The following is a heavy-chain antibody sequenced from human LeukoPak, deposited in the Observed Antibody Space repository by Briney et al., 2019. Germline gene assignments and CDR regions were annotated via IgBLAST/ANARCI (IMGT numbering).Heavy chain of an antibody. CDR3: ARERATVIRGGIHY. Sequence: GGALRLPCSASGFTFSDYYMSWIRQAPGKGVEWVSYISSSGSTIYYADSVKGRFTISRDNAKNSLYLQMNSLRAEDTAVYYCARERATVIRGGIHYWGQGTLVTVSS. J-gene: IGHJ4*02. V-gene: IGHV3-11*04. D-gene: IGHD4-23*01. CDR1: GFTFSDYY. CDR2: ISSSGSTI.